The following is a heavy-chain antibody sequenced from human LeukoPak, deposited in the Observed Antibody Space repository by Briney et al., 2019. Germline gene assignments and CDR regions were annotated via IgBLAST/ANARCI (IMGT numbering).Heavy chain of an antibody. CDR2: INPNSGDT. Sequence: ASVKVSCKASGYTFIGYYMHWIRQAPGQGLEWMGWINPNSGDTNYAQKFQGRVTMTRDTSISTAYMELSRLRSDDTAVYYYARVWMGYNYALGYWGQGTLVTVSS. J-gene: IGHJ4*02. D-gene: IGHD5-18*01. CDR3: ARVWMGYNYALGY. CDR1: GYTFIGYY. V-gene: IGHV1-2*02.